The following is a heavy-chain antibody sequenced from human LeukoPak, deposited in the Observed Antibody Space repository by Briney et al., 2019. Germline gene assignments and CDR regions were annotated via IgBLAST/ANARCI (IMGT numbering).Heavy chain of an antibody. CDR3: ARAERGQWLVHLEYDY. V-gene: IGHV3-74*01. CDR2: INTDGSRT. CDR1: GFTFSSYW. D-gene: IGHD6-19*01. J-gene: IGHJ4*02. Sequence: GGSLRLSCAASGFTFSSYWMHWVRQAPGKGLVWVSRINTDGSRTSYADSVKGRFTISRDNAKNSLYLQMNSLRAEDTAVYYCARAERGQWLVHLEYDYWGQGTLVTVSS.